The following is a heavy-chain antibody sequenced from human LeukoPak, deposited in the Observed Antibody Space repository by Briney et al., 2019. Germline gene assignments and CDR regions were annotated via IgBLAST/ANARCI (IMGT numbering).Heavy chain of an antibody. Sequence: SVKVSCKASGGTFSSYAISWVRQAPGQGLEWMGGIIPIFGTANYAQKFQGRVTITTDESTSTAYMELSSLRSEDTAVYYCARVSKGIAAAGRALGYWGQGTLVTVSS. D-gene: IGHD6-13*01. CDR3: ARVSKGIAAAGRALGY. CDR2: IIPIFGTA. V-gene: IGHV1-69*05. J-gene: IGHJ4*02. CDR1: GGTFSSYA.